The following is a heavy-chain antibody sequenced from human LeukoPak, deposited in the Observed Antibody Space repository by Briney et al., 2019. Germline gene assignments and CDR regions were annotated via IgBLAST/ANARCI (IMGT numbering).Heavy chain of an antibody. D-gene: IGHD3-22*01. CDR1: GFTFSDSY. CDR2: ISGNSGDT. V-gene: IGHV3-11*05. CDR3: ARDSRITMIMGYEDY. Sequence: PGGSLRLSCAASGFTFSDSYMTWVRQAPGKGLEWLSYISGNSGDTNYADSVKGRYTISRDNAKNSLYLQMNSLRVEDTAIYYCARDSRITMIMGYEDYWGQGTLVTVSS. J-gene: IGHJ4*02.